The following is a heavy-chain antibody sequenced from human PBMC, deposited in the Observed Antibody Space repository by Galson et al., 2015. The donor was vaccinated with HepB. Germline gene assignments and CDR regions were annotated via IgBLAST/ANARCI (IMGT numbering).Heavy chain of an antibody. Sequence: SVKVSCKAAGGTFSSYAISWVRQAPGQGLEWMGGIIPIFGTANYAQKFQGRVTITADKSTSTAYMELSSLRSEDTAVYYCATGTDIVVVTAIPGGAFDTWGQGTMVTVSS. CDR3: ATGTDIVVVTAIPGGAFDT. D-gene: IGHD2-21*02. V-gene: IGHV1-69*06. CDR2: IIPIFGTA. CDR1: GGTFSSYA. J-gene: IGHJ3*02.